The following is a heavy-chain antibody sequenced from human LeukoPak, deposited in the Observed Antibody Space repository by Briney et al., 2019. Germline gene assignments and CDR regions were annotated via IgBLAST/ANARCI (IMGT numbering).Heavy chain of an antibody. J-gene: IGHJ4*02. CDR2: VWYDGSNK. CDR3: ASSYCSSTSCYDLDY. D-gene: IGHD2-2*01. V-gene: IGHV3-33*01. Sequence: GGSLRLSCAASGFTFSSYGMHWVRQAPGKGLEWVAVVWYDGSNKYYADSVKGRFTISRDNSKNTLYLQMNSLRAEDTAVYYCASSYCSSTSCYDLDYWGQGTLVTVSS. CDR1: GFTFSSYG.